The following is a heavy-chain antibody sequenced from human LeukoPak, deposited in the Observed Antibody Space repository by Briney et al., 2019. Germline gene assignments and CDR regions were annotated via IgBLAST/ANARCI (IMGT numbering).Heavy chain of an antibody. V-gene: IGHV1-24*01. CDR3: AQVGRIGFYYFDY. Sequence: ASVKVSRKVSGYTLNELSMHWVRQAPGKGVEWMGGFDPEVGETIYAQNFQGRVTMTEDTSTDTAYMELSSLRSEDTAVYFCAQVGRIGFYYFDYWGQGTLVTVSS. CDR2: FDPEVGET. CDR1: GYTLNELS. J-gene: IGHJ4*02. D-gene: IGHD3/OR15-3a*01.